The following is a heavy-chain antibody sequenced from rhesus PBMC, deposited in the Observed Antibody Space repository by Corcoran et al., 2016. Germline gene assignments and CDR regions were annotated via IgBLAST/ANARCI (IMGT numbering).Heavy chain of an antibody. J-gene: IGHJ4*01. Sequence: EVQLVESGGGLVQPGGSLRLSCAASGFTFSDHYMDWVRQAAGKGLEWVSSISRGSGSTTVYPDSVKGRFTISRDNAKNTVYLQMNSLRAEDTAVYYCARHSAAADFDYWGQGVLVTVSS. D-gene: IGHD6-31*01. CDR1: GFTFSDHY. CDR3: ARHSAAADFDY. V-gene: IGHV3-110*02. CDR2: ISRGSGSTT.